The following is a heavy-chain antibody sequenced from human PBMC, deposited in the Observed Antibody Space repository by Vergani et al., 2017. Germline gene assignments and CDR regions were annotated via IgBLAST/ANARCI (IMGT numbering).Heavy chain of an antibody. CDR3: ARASSRELLTFDY. D-gene: IGHD3-10*01. CDR2: INHSGST. CDR1: GGSFSGYY. J-gene: IGHJ4*02. V-gene: IGHV4-34*01. Sequence: QVQLQQWGAGLLKPSETLSLTCAVYGGSFSGYYWSWIRQPPGKGLEWIGEINHSGSTNYNPSLKSRVTISVDTSKNQFSLKLSSVTAADTAVYYCARASSRELLTFDYWGQGTLVTVSS.